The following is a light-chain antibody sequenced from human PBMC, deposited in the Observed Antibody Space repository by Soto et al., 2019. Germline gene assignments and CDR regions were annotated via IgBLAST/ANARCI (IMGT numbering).Light chain of an antibody. CDR1: QSISSW. V-gene: IGKV1-5*03. Sequence: DIQMTQSPSTLSASVGDRVTITCRASQSISSWLAWYQQKSGEATKILIYKASSLESGVPSRFSGSGSGTEFTLTISSLQPDDFATYYCQQYDYYPYTFGQGTKLEIK. CDR2: KAS. CDR3: QQYDYYPYT. J-gene: IGKJ2*01.